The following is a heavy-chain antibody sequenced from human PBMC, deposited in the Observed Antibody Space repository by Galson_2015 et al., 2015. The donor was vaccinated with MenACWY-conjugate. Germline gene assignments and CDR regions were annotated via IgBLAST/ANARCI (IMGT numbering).Heavy chain of an antibody. J-gene: IGHJ2*01. CDR2: MSGSGGSR. D-gene: IGHD2-2*01. CDR1: GFIFSSYA. V-gene: IGHV3-23*01. CDR3: AKTYCSRTNCREPNWYFDL. Sequence: SLRLSCAASGFIFSSYAMSWVRQAPGKGLERVSAMSGSGGSRNYADSVKGRFTISRDNSKNTLYLQMNSLRAEDTAVYYCAKTYCSRTNCREPNWYFDLWGRGTLVTVSS.